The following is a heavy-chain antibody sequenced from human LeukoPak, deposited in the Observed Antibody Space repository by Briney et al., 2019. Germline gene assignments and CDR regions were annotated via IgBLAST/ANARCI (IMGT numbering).Heavy chain of an antibody. D-gene: IGHD7-27*01. V-gene: IGHV3-74*01. CDR2: VDSAGSST. CDR1: GFTFSSYW. Sequence: GGSLRLSCAASGFTFSSYWMHWVRQASGKGLVWVSRVDSAGSSTTYADSVKGRFTISRDNAKNTVYLQMNSLRVEDTAVYYCATDLGWGQGTLVTVSS. CDR3: ATDLG. J-gene: IGHJ4*02.